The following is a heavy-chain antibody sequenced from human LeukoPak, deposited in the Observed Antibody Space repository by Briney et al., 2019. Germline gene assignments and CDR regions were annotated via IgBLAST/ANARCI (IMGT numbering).Heavy chain of an antibody. Sequence: ASVTVSCKASGYTFNSYGISWVRQAPGQGLEWMGWISGYNGNTNYAQMLKGRVTMTTDTSTSTAYMELRSLRSDDTAVYYCARDLPYDFWSGYYEYWGQGTLVTVSS. CDR3: ARDLPYDFWSGYYEY. CDR2: ISGYNGNT. CDR1: GYTFNSYG. J-gene: IGHJ4*02. D-gene: IGHD3-3*01. V-gene: IGHV1-18*01.